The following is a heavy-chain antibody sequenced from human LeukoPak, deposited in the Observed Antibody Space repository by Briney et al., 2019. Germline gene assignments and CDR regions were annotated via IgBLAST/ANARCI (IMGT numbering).Heavy chain of an antibody. D-gene: IGHD6-19*01. J-gene: IGHJ4*02. V-gene: IGHV3-7*03. CDR1: GFNFKDHW. Sequence: GGSLRLSCAASGFNFKDHWMDWFRQAPGKGLEWVGRIKTDGSETYYLDSLRGRFSISRDNTNNALYLQMNSLRVEDTAVYYCVKNNGWFHLAQWGQGTLVTVSS. CDR3: VKNNGWFHLAQ. CDR2: IKTDGSET.